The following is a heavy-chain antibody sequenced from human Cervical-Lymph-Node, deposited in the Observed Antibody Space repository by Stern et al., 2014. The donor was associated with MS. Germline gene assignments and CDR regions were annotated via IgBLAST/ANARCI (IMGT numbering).Heavy chain of an antibody. J-gene: IGHJ4*02. CDR3: ASWGTARPRFDY. Sequence: QVQLQESGPGLVKPSQTLSLTCTVSGGSISRDKYHWTWIRQPAGKGLQWVGRISDSGNTDYNPSLKSRVTISVDRAKNQFSLKVSSVTAADTAVYYCASWGTARPRFDYWGQGALVTVSS. CDR2: ISDSGNT. D-gene: IGHD6-6*01. CDR1: GGSISRDKYH. V-gene: IGHV4-61*02.